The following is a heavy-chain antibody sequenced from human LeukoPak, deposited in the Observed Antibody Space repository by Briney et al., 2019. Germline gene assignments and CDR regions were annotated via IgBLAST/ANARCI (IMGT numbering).Heavy chain of an antibody. CDR1: GFTLTTYG. CDR2: ISYDGINK. Sequence: GTSLTLSCAASGFTLTTYGIHWVRQAPGKGLEWVAVISYDGINKDYADSVRGRFTISRDTSKNTVSLQMNNLRAEDTAVYYCVKDPVDHCNGGSCPYFAYWGQGTLVTVSS. D-gene: IGHD2-15*01. CDR3: VKDPVDHCNGGSCPYFAY. J-gene: IGHJ4*02. V-gene: IGHV3-30*18.